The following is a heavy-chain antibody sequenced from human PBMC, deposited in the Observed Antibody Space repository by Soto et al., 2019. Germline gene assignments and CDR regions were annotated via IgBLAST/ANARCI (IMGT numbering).Heavy chain of an antibody. J-gene: IGHJ4*02. CDR1: GFTFSSYA. Sequence: EVPLLESGGGLVQPGGSLRLSCAASGFTFSSYAMSWVRQAPGKGLEWVSAISGSGDSTYYTDSVKGRFTISRDNSKNTLYLQMNSLRAEGTAVYYCATHDYYEIGGSHFDSWGQGTLVTVSS. V-gene: IGHV3-23*01. CDR2: ISGSGDST. CDR3: ATHDYYEIGGSHFDS. D-gene: IGHD3-22*01.